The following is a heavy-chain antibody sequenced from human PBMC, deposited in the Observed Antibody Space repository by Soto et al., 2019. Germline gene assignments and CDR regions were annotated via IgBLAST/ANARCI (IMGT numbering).Heavy chain of an antibody. CDR2: IYYSGST. J-gene: IGHJ4*02. CDR1: GGSISSYY. Sequence: SETLSLTCTVSGGSISSYYWSWIRQPPRKGLEWIGYIYYSGSTNYNPSLKSRVTISVDTSKNQFSLKLSSVTAADTAVYYCARLTFRGFDYWGQGTLVTVS. V-gene: IGHV4-59*08. D-gene: IGHD3-10*01. CDR3: ARLTFRGFDY.